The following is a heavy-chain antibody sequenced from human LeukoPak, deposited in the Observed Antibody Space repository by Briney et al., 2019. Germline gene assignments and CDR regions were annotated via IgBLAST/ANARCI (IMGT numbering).Heavy chain of an antibody. V-gene: IGHV3-74*01. CDR1: GFTFSGYW. J-gene: IGHJ4*02. CDR2: INSDGSST. D-gene: IGHD3-10*01. CDR3: ARDPGSVYYYGSGSYYNVPVFDY. Sequence: GGSLRLSCAASGFTFSGYWMHWVRQAPGKGLVWVSRINSDGSSTSYADSVKGRFTISRDNAKNTLYLQMNSLRAEDTAVYYCARDPGSVYYYGSGSYYNVPVFDYWGQGTLVTVSS.